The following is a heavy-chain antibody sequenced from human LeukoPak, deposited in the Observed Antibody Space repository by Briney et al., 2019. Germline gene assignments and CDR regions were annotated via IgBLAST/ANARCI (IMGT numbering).Heavy chain of an antibody. D-gene: IGHD2-2*02. CDR2: ISYDGSTK. Sequence: QPGRSLRLSCAASGFTFSSYGMHWVRQAPGKGLEWVAVISYDGSTKYYADSVEGRVTISRDNSKSTLYLQMYSLRAEDTAVFYCAKSGGCSSSSCYSPYYFDYWGRGTLVTVSS. CDR3: AKSGGCSSSSCYSPYYFDY. CDR1: GFTFSSYG. J-gene: IGHJ4*02. V-gene: IGHV3-30*18.